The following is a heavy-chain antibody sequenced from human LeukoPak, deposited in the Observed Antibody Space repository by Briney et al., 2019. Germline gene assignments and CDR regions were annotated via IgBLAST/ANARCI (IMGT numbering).Heavy chain of an antibody. CDR1: GYTFTSYA. CDR2: PHPNTGNP. V-gene: IGHV7-4-1*02. J-gene: IGHJ4*02. D-gene: IGHD2-2*01. Sequence: ASVKVSCKASGYTFTSYAMNWVRQAPGPGLPCPPPPHPNTGNPTYAQGFTGRFVFSLDTSVSTAYLQISSLKAEDTAVYYCAKQGPGYCGSTSCYGVDYWGQGTLVTVSS. CDR3: AKQGPGYCGSTSCYGVDY.